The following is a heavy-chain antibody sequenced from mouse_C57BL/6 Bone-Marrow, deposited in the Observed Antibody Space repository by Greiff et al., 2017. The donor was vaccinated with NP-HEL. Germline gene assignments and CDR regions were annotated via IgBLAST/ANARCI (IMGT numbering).Heavy chain of an antibody. CDR3: ARYDYYGSSGYFDV. V-gene: IGHV14-2*01. D-gene: IGHD1-1*01. Sequence: VMESGAGLVKPGASVKLSCAASGFTITDYSMHWVQQTHEQGLEWIGKIDPDSGDTKYAATFKGRATITADTSANTAYLQLSSLTSEDTAVYYCARYDYYGSSGYFDVWGTGTTVTVSS. CDR1: GFTITDYS. J-gene: IGHJ1*03. CDR2: IDPDSGDT.